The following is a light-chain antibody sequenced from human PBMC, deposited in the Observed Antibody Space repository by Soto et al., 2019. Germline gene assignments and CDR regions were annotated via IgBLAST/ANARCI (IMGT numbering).Light chain of an antibody. CDR1: QSVDNN. Sequence: EIVMTQSPATLSVSPGERATLSCRASQSVDNNLAWYQQKPGQAPRLLIHGASTRATGVPARFSGSRSGTEFTLTISSLQSEDFAVYYCQKYNTWPHTFGQGTKLEI. V-gene: IGKV3-15*01. CDR2: GAS. CDR3: QKYNTWPHT. J-gene: IGKJ2*01.